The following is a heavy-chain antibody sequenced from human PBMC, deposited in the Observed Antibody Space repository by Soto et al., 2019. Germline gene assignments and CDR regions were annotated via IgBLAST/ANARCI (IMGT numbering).Heavy chain of an antibody. CDR2: IYHSGST. J-gene: IGHJ4*01. CDR3: VRDRGSGSFSTGGLWH. CDR1: GGSISSGGYS. V-gene: IGHV4-30-2*01. Sequence: PSETLSLTCAVSGGSISSGGYSWSWIRQPPGKGLEWIGYIYHSGSTYYNPSLKSRVTISVDRSKNQFSLRLTSVTAADTAVYYCVRDRGSGSFSTGGLWHWGQGPLVTVAS. D-gene: IGHD3-10*01.